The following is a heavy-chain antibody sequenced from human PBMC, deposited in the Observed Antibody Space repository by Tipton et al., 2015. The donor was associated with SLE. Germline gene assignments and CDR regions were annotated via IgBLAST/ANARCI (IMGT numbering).Heavy chain of an antibody. CDR1: GGSFSGYY. Sequence: LRLSCAVYGGSFSGYYWSWIRQPPGKGLEWIGEINHSGSTNYNPSLKSRVTISVDTSKNQFSLKRSSVTAADTAVYYCAGVSRDAFEIWGQGTMVTVSS. CDR3: AGVSRDAFEI. J-gene: IGHJ3*02. CDR2: INHSGST. V-gene: IGHV4-34*01. D-gene: IGHD5/OR15-5a*01.